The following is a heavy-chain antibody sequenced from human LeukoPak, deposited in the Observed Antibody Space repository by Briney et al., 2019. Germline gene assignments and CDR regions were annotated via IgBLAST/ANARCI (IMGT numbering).Heavy chain of an antibody. Sequence: SETLSLTCTVSGGSISSSSYYWGWIRQPPGKGLEWIGSIYYSGSTYYNPSLKSRVTISVDTSKNQFSLKLSSVTAADTAVYYCARGAVAATDAFDIWGQGTVVTVSS. CDR2: IYYSGST. V-gene: IGHV4-39*07. J-gene: IGHJ3*02. CDR3: ARGAVAATDAFDI. CDR1: GGSISSSSYY. D-gene: IGHD2-15*01.